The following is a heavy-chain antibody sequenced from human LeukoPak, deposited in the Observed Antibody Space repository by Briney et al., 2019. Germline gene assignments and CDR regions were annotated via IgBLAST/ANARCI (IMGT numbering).Heavy chain of an antibody. J-gene: IGHJ4*02. V-gene: IGHV1-24*01. CDR3: ATKPPYYDSSGYYYFDY. D-gene: IGHD3-22*01. CDR2: FDPEDGET. CDR1: GYTLTELS. Sequence: GASVKVSCKVSGYTLTELSMHWVRQAPGKGLEWMGGFDPEDGETIYAQKFQGRVTMTEDTSTDTAYMELSSLRSEDTAVYYCATKPPYYDSSGYYYFDYWGQGTLVTVSS.